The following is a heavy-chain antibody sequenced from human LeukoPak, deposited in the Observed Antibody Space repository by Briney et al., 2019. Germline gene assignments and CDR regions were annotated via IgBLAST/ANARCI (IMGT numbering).Heavy chain of an antibody. Sequence: SETLSLTCTVSGGSVSSGSYYWTWIRQSPGTGLEWIGYIYYSGSTNYNPSLKSRVTISVDTSKNQFSLKLSSVTAADTAVYYCARGDLEWLLFPPAPNYYYYGMDVWGQGTTVTVSS. CDR1: GGSVSSGSYY. CDR3: ARGDLEWLLFPPAPNYYYYGMDV. D-gene: IGHD3-3*01. V-gene: IGHV4-61*01. CDR2: IYYSGST. J-gene: IGHJ6*02.